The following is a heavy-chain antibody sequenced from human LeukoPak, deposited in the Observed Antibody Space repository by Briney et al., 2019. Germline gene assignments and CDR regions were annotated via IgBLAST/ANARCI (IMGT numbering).Heavy chain of an antibody. CDR2: ISTDGYTT. CDR1: GLAFSAYK. CDR3: VVGGGPGY. J-gene: IGHJ4*02. D-gene: IGHD2-15*01. Sequence: GGSLRPSCAASGLAFSAYKMHWVRQAPRKGLVWVSRISTDGYTTDYADFVQGRFTASRDNTKNTWSLEMNSLRAEDTAVYYCVVGGGPGYWGQGTLVTVSS. V-gene: IGHV3-74*01.